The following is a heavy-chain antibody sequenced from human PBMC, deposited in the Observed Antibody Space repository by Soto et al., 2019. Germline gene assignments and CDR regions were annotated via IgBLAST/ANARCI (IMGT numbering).Heavy chain of an antibody. CDR3: EKVPHRYCSSNSCYGALYFQH. V-gene: IGHV3-23*01. D-gene: IGHD2-2*01. CDR2: ISGSGGST. Sequence: PGGSLRLSCAASGFTFSSYAMSWVRQAPGKGLEWVSAISGSGGSTYYADSVKGRFTISRDNSKNTLYLQMNSLRAEDTAVYYCEKVPHRYCSSNSCYGALYFQHWGQGTLVTVSS. CDR1: GFTFSSYA. J-gene: IGHJ1*01.